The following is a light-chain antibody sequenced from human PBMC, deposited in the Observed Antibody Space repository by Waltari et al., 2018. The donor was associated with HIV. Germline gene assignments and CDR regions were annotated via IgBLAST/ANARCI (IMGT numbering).Light chain of an antibody. J-gene: IGLJ3*02. CDR3: LLSYSGARV. Sequence: QAVVTQEPSLTVSPGGTVTLTCGSSTGDVTTGHYAYWFQQMPGQAPRTLIYATTHKHSWTPARFSGSLPGGKAALTLSGAQPEDEAEYYCLLSYSGARVFGGGTKLTVL. V-gene: IGLV7-46*01. CDR2: ATT. CDR1: TGDVTTGHY.